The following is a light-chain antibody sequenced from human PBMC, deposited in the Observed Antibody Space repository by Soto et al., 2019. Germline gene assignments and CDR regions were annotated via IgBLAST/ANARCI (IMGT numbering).Light chain of an antibody. CDR1: SSNIGNNY. J-gene: IGLJ1*01. V-gene: IGLV1-51*01. CDR2: DSN. CDR3: GAWDSSLSAGYYV. Sequence: VLTQPPSVSAAPGQKVTISCSGSSSNIGNNYVAWYQQLPGTAPKLLIYDSNKRPSGIPDRFSGSKSGTSATLVITGLQTGDEADYFCGAWDSSLSAGYYVFGTGTKVTVL.